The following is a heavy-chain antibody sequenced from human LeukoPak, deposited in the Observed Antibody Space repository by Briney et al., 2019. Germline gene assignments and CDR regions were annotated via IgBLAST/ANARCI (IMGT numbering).Heavy chain of an antibody. J-gene: IGHJ4*02. CDR3: ARSGYSYGYSFDY. D-gene: IGHD5-18*01. CDR2: ISSSSSYI. Sequence: PGGSLRLSCAASGFTFSSYSMNWVCQAPGKGLEWVSSISSSSSYIYYADSVKGRFTISRDNAKNSLYLQMNSLRAEDTAVYYCARSGYSYGYSFDYWGQGTLVTVSS. V-gene: IGHV3-21*01. CDR1: GFTFSSYS.